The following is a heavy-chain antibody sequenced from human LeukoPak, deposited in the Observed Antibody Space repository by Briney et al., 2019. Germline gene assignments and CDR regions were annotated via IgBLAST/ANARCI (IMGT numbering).Heavy chain of an antibody. J-gene: IGHJ4*02. D-gene: IGHD7-27*01. V-gene: IGHV1-24*01. CDR2: FDPEDGET. Sequence: GASVKVSCKVSGYTLTELSMHWVRQAPGKGLEWMGGFDPEDGETIYAQKFQGRVTMTEDTSTDTAYMELSSLRSEDTAVCYCATATNWGESYFDYWGQGTLVTVSS. CDR1: GYTLTELS. CDR3: ATATNWGESYFDY.